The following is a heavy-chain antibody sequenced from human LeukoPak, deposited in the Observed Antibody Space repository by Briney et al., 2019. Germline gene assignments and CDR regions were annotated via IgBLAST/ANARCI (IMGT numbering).Heavy chain of an antibody. CDR2: IEQDGSEK. D-gene: IGHD1-26*01. J-gene: IGHJ3*02. CDR1: GFTFSSYW. CDR3: ARDPSQWELLGGAFDI. Sequence: GGSLRLSCAASGFTFSSYWMSWVRQAPGKGLEWVANIEQDGSEKYYVDSVKGRFTISRDNAKNSLYLQMNSLRAEDTAVYYCARDPSQWELLGGAFDIWGQGTMVTVSS. V-gene: IGHV3-7*01.